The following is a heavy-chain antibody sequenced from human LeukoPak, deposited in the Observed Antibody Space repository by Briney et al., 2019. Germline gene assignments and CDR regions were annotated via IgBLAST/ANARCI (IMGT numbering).Heavy chain of an antibody. CDR3: ARDALRHYDFWSGYLSHWYFDL. D-gene: IGHD3-3*01. V-gene: IGHV4-59*01. CDR1: GGSISSYY. CDR2: IYYSGST. J-gene: IGHJ2*01. Sequence: SETLSLTCAVYGGSISSYYWSWIRQPPGKGLEWIGYIYYSGSTNYNPSLKSRVTISVDTSKNQFSLKLSSVTAADTAVYYCARDALRHYDFWSGYLSHWYFDLWGRGALVTVSS.